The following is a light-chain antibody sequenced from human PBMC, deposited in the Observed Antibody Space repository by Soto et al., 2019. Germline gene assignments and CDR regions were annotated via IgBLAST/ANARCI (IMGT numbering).Light chain of an antibody. Sequence: QSVLTQPASVSGSPGQSITISCTGTSSDVGGYNYVSWYQQHPGKAPKLMIYEVSNRPSGVSNRLSGSKSGNTASLTISGLQAKDEADYYCSSYTSSSTLYVFGTGTKVTVL. CDR2: EVS. CDR1: SSDVGGYNY. CDR3: SSYTSSSTLYV. J-gene: IGLJ1*01. V-gene: IGLV2-14*01.